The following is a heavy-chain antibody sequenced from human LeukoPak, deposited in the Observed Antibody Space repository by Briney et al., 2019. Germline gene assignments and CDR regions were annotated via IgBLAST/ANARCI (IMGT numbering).Heavy chain of an antibody. CDR3: AKRGDDFWSGYYYYFDY. Sequence: GGSLRLSCAASGFTFSSYAMSWVRQAPGKGLEWVSAISGSGGSTYYADSVKGRFTISRDNSKNTLYLQMKSLRAEDTAVYYCAKRGDDFWSGYYYYFDYWGQGTLVTVSS. CDR1: GFTFSSYA. D-gene: IGHD3-3*01. V-gene: IGHV3-23*01. CDR2: ISGSGGST. J-gene: IGHJ4*02.